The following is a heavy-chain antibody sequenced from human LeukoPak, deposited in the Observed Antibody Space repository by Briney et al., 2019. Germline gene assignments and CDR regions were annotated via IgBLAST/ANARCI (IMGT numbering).Heavy chain of an antibody. V-gene: IGHV3-23*01. CDR3: AKVRPGGGSYYNAFDI. CDR1: GFTFSSYA. D-gene: IGHD3-10*01. CDR2: ISGSGGST. J-gene: IGHJ3*02. Sequence: GGSLRLSCAASGFTFSSYAMSWVRQAPGKGLEWVSAISGSGGSTYYADSVKGRFIISRDNSKSTLYLQMKSLRAEDTAVYYCAKVRPGGGSYYNAFDIWGQGTMVTVSS.